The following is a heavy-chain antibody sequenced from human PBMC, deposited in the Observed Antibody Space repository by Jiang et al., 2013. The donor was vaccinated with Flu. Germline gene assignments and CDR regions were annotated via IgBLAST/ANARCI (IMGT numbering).Heavy chain of an antibody. Sequence: VQLLESGGGLVQPGRSLRLSCAASGFTFNGYAMYWVRQAPGKGLEWVSRISWNSGSIDYADSVKGRFTISRDNAKNSLYLQMNSLRVEDTALYYCAKGLYGSGKMALDYWGQGTLVTVSS. CDR2: ISWNSGSI. V-gene: IGHV3-9*01. J-gene: IGHJ4*02. CDR1: GFTFNGYA. CDR3: AKGLYGSGKMALDY. D-gene: IGHD3-10*01.